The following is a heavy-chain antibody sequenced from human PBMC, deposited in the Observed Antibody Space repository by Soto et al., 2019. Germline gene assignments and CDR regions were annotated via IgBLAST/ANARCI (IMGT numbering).Heavy chain of an antibody. CDR3: AREGDSSGWYNWFDP. V-gene: IGHV3-48*01. Sequence: EVQLVESGGGLVQPGGSLRLSCAASAFTFSNYNMNWVRQAPGKGLEWVSYISSSSTIYYADSVKGRFTISGDNAKNSLYLQMNSLRAEDTAVYYCAREGDSSGWYNWFDPWGQGTLVTVSS. CDR2: ISSSSTI. D-gene: IGHD3-22*01. CDR1: AFTFSNYN. J-gene: IGHJ5*02.